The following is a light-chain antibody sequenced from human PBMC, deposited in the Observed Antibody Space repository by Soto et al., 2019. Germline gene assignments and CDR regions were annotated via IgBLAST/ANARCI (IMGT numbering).Light chain of an antibody. J-gene: IGLJ1*01. CDR2: EVN. CDR3: TSCITANTRCV. CDR1: NSDVGSYNY. Sequence: QSVLTQPASVSGSPGQSITISCTGTNSDVGSYNYVSWHQQHPGKAPKLMIFEVNYRPSGVSDRFSGSKSGNTASLTITGLQAEDEADYYCTSCITANTRCVFGSGTKLTVL. V-gene: IGLV2-14*01.